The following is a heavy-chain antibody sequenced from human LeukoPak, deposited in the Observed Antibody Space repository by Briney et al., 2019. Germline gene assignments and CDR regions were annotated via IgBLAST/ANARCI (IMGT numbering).Heavy chain of an antibody. J-gene: IGHJ4*02. Sequence: SETLSLTCTVSGGSISSYYWSWIRQPPGKGLEWIGNIYYSGSTNYNPSLKSRVTISVDTSKNQFSLKLSSVTAADTAVYYCARLLQTYYYGSGSSEFDYWGQGTLVTVSS. CDR2: IYYSGST. V-gene: IGHV4-59*08. CDR3: ARLLQTYYYGSGSSEFDY. CDR1: GGSISSYY. D-gene: IGHD3-10*01.